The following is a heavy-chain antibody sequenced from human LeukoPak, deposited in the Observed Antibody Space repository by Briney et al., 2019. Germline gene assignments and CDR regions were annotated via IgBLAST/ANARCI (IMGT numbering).Heavy chain of an antibody. J-gene: IGHJ3*02. Sequence: GGSLRLSCAASGFTFSSYAMHWVRQAPGKGLEWVAVISYDGSNKYYADSVKGRFTISRDNSKNTLYLQMNSLRAEDTAVYYCASFIFGIWGQGTMVTVSS. CDR1: GFTFSSYA. D-gene: IGHD2-21*01. CDR3: ASFIFGI. CDR2: ISYDGSNK. V-gene: IGHV3-30-3*01.